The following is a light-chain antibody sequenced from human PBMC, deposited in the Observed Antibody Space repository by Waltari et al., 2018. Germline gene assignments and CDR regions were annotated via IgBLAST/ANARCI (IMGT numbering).Light chain of an antibody. J-gene: IGKJ1*01. CDR2: RAS. V-gene: IGKV1-5*03. Sequence: DIQMTQSPSTLSASVGDRVTIPCRAGQSISSWLAWYQQKPGKAPKLLIYRASTLESGVPSRFSGSGSGTEFTLPISSLQPDDFATYYCQEYSQATSTFGQGTKVEVK. CDR1: QSISSW. CDR3: QEYSQATST.